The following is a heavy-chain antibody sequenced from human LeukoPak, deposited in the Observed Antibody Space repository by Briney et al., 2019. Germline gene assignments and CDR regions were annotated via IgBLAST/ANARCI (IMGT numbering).Heavy chain of an antibody. D-gene: IGHD5-18*01. Sequence: TLETLSLTCTVSGGSISSYYWSWIRQPPGKGLEWIGYIYYSGSTNYNPSLKSRVTISVDTSKNQFSLKLSSVTAADTAVYYCARDRYSYGSFDYWGQGTLVTVSS. J-gene: IGHJ4*02. CDR2: IYYSGST. CDR1: GGSISSYY. CDR3: ARDRYSYGSFDY. V-gene: IGHV4-59*12.